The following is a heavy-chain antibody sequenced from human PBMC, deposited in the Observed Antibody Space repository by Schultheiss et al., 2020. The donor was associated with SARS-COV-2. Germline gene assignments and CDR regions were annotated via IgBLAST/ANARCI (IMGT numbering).Heavy chain of an antibody. CDR3: AKDFETSTISRPISYGMDV. CDR2: VGGSGGRT. J-gene: IGHJ6*02. V-gene: IGHV3-23*01. Sequence: GGSLRLSCAASGFTFSSYAMSWVRQAPGKGPEWVSVVGGSGGRTYYADSVKGRFTISRDNSKNTLYLQMNSLRAEDTAVYYCAKDFETSTISRPISYGMDVWGQGTTVTVSS. D-gene: IGHD2-21*01. CDR1: GFTFSSYA.